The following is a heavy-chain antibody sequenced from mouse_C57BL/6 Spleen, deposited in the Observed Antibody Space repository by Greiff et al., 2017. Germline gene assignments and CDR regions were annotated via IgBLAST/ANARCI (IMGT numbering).Heavy chain of an antibody. CDR2: ISYDGSN. V-gene: IGHV3-6*01. Sequence: EVQLQESGPGLVKPSQSLSLTCSVTGYSITSGYYWNWIRQFPGNKLEWMGYISYDGSNNYNPSLKNRISITRDTSKNQVFLKLNSVTTEDTATYYCAREGSNWGQGTLVTVSA. CDR1: GYSITSGYY. CDR3: AREGSN. J-gene: IGHJ3*01.